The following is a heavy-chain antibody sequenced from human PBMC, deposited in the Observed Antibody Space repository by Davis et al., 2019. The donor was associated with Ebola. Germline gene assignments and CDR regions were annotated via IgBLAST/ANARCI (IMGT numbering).Heavy chain of an antibody. V-gene: IGHV1-69*04. Sequence: SVKVSCKASGGTFSSYAISWVRQAPGQGPEWMGRIIPILGIANYAQKFQGRVTITADKSTSTAYMELSSLRSEDTAVYYCAIAGGYYGSGSRTRNYYYYGMDVWGQGTTVTVSS. CDR2: IIPILGIA. J-gene: IGHJ6*02. CDR3: AIAGGYYGSGSRTRNYYYYGMDV. CDR1: GGTFSSYA. D-gene: IGHD3-10*01.